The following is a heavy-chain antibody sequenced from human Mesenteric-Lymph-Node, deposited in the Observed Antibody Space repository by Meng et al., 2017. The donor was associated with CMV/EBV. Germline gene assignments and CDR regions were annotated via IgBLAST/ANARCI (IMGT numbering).Heavy chain of an antibody. D-gene: IGHD3-3*01. V-gene: IGHV1-18*01. CDR2: ISAYNGNT. CDR1: GYTFTSYG. J-gene: IGHJ4*02. CDR3: ARGSGSQYYFDY. Sequence: ASVKVSCKASGYTFTSYGISWVRQAPGQGLEWMGWISAYNGNTNYAQKLQGRVTFTRITSISTAYMEVSSLRSEDTAVYYCARGSGSQYYFDYWGQGTLVTVSS.